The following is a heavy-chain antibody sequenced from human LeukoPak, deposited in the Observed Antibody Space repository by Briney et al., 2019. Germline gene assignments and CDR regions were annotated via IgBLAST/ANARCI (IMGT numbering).Heavy chain of an antibody. V-gene: IGHV4-30-2*01. Sequence: SETLSLTCTVSGGSVSSGSYSWSWIRQPPGKGLEWIGYIYHSGSTYYNPSLKSRVTISVDRSKNQFSLKLSSVTAADTAVYYCARGVPAAYYYYYGMDVWGQGTTVTVSS. D-gene: IGHD2-2*01. J-gene: IGHJ6*02. CDR3: ARGVPAAYYYYYGMDV. CDR2: IYHSGST. CDR1: GGSVSSGSYS.